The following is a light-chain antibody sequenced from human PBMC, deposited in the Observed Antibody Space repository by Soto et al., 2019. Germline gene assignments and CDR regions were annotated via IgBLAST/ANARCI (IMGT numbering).Light chain of an antibody. Sequence: QSALTQSASVSGSPGQSITISCTGTSSDVGDFNYVFWYQHHPGKAPKLIIYEVNNRPSGVSDRFSGSKSGNTASLTISGLQPEDEADYYCSSYSSSSPPVLFGGRTKLTVL. CDR3: SSYSSSSPPVL. J-gene: IGLJ2*01. V-gene: IGLV2-14*01. CDR1: SSDVGDFNY. CDR2: EVN.